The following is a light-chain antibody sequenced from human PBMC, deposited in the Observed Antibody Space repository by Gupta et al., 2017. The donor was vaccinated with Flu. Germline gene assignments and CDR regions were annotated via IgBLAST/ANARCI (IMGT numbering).Light chain of an antibody. CDR2: DAS. CDR3: QQRRSWPIT. Sequence: PPTLSLSPGERATLSCRASQSVSSFLAWYPQKPCQAPRLLIYDASNRATGIPARFSGSGSGTDFTLTISSLEPEDFAVYYCQQRRSWPITFGQGTRLEIK. V-gene: IGKV3-11*01. CDR1: QSVSSF. J-gene: IGKJ5*01.